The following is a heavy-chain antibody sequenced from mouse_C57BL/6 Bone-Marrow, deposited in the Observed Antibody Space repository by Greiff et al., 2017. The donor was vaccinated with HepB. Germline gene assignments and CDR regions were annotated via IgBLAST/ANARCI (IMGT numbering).Heavy chain of an antibody. CDR3: ARGVLYYDCDEGFAY. CDR2: IDPSDSYT. J-gene: IGHJ3*01. D-gene: IGHD2-4*01. CDR1: GYTFTSYW. V-gene: IGHV1-69*01. Sequence: QVQLQQPGAELVMPGASVKLSCKASGYTFTSYWMHWVKQRPGQGLEWIGEIDPSDSYTNYTQKFKGKSTLTVDKSSSTAYMQLSSLTSEDSAVYYFARGVLYYDCDEGFAYWGQGTLVTVSA.